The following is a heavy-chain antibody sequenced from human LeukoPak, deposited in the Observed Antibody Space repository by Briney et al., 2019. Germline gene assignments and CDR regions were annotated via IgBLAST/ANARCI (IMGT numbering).Heavy chain of an antibody. CDR2: ISSSGGIT. J-gene: IGHJ3*02. D-gene: IGHD6-13*01. Sequence: GGSLRLSCVASGFPFSDYYVTWFRQAPGKGPEWTSDISSSGGITQYADSVKGRFTISRDNAKNSLYLHMNSLRAEDTAVYYCAKVRGSSSWYDAFDIWGQGT. V-gene: IGHV3-11*01. CDR3: AKVRGSSSWYDAFDI. CDR1: GFPFSDYY.